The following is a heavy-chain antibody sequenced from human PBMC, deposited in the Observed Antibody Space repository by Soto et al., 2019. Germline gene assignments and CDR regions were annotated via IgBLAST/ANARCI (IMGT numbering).Heavy chain of an antibody. J-gene: IGHJ4*02. CDR2: ISASGGAT. CDR3: AKKKEDIVVVVAVAHDH. V-gene: IGHV3-23*01. CDR1: GFIFGDHA. D-gene: IGHD2-15*01. Sequence: EVQLLESGGGLVQPGGSLRLSCAASGFIFGDHAMSWVRQAPGRGLEWVSDISASGGATHYADSVRGRFTTSRDNSKNTVYLQMNTLRAEDTAIYYWAKKKEDIVVVVAVAHDHWGQGTLVTVSS.